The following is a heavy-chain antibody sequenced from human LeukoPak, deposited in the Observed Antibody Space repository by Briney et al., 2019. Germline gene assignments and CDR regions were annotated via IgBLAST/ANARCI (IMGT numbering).Heavy chain of an antibody. Sequence: GGSLRLSCTASGFTFGTYSMHWVRQAPGKGLEWVAIISSAGTIINYADSVRGRFSISRDNSRNTLYLQMDSLRTEDTAVYYCAKDHRWLVDYWGQGTLVTVSS. CDR1: GFTFGTYS. V-gene: IGHV3-30-3*01. D-gene: IGHD6-19*01. CDR3: AKDHRWLVDY. CDR2: ISSAGTII. J-gene: IGHJ4*02.